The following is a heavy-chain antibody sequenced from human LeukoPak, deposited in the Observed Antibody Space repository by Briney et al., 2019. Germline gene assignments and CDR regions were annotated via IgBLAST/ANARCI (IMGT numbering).Heavy chain of an antibody. CDR2: ISYDGSNK. V-gene: IGHV3-30*04. D-gene: IGHD6-13*01. Sequence: TGGSLRLSCAASGFTFSSYAMHWVRQAPGKGLEWVAVISYDGSNKYYADSVKGRFTISWDNAKKSLYLEMNTLRAEDTAIYYCACPYRSRFDYWGQGTLVTVSS. CDR1: GFTFSSYA. CDR3: ACPYRSRFDY. J-gene: IGHJ4*02.